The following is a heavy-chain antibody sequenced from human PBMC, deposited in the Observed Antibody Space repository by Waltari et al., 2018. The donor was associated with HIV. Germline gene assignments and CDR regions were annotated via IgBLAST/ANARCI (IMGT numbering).Heavy chain of an antibody. V-gene: IGHV4-4*07. Sequence: QVQLQESGPGLVKPSETLSLTCTVSGGSISSYSWSRFRTPAGKGLEWIGRIYTSGSTNYNPSLKSRVTMSVDTSKNQFSLKLSSVTAADTAVYYCAREGYSSGWYLYYFDYWGQGTLVTVSS. CDR1: GGSISSYS. CDR3: AREGYSSGWYLYYFDY. J-gene: IGHJ4*02. CDR2: IYTSGST. D-gene: IGHD6-19*01.